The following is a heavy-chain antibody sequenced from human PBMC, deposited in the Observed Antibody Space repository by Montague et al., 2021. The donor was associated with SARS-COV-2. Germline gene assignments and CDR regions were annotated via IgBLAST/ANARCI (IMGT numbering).Heavy chain of an antibody. CDR3: AAVRAVAGYYYYGMDV. J-gene: IGHJ6*02. D-gene: IGHD6-19*01. Sequence: SVKVSCKASGFTFTSSAVQWVRQARGQRLEWIGWIVVGSGNTNYXQKFQERVTITRDMSTSTAYMELSSLRSEDTAVYYCAAVRAVAGYYYYGMDVWGQGTTVTVSS. CDR2: IVVGSGNT. V-gene: IGHV1-58*01. CDR1: GFTFTSSA.